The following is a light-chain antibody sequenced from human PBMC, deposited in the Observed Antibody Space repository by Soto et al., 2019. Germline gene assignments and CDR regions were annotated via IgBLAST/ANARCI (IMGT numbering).Light chain of an antibody. CDR1: QGISSA. Sequence: AIQLTQSPSSLSASVGDRVTITCRASQGISSALAWYQQKPGQAPKLLIYDASSLESGVPSRFSGSGSGTDFTLTISSLQPEDFETYYCQQFNSYPRTFGPGTKVDIK. J-gene: IGKJ3*01. CDR3: QQFNSYPRT. V-gene: IGKV1-13*02. CDR2: DAS.